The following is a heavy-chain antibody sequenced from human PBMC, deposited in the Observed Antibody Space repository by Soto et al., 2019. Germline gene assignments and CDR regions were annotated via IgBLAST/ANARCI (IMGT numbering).Heavy chain of an antibody. D-gene: IGHD2-2*01. CDR1: GYTFSNYG. CDR2: ISLYSDGT. Sequence: GASVKVSCKTSGYTFSNYGITWVRQAPGQPLEWLGWISLYSDGTNYAQKFQGRVSMTTDTSTTTDYMELRSLRSEDTAGYYCARVVPGAEAWFGPWGQGTLVTVSS. V-gene: IGHV1-18*01. J-gene: IGHJ5*02. CDR3: ARVVPGAEAWFGP.